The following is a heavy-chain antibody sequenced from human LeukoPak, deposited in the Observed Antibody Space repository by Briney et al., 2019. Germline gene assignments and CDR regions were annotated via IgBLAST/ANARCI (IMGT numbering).Heavy chain of an antibody. D-gene: IGHD3-22*01. CDR3: AREEYYYDSSGYLH. V-gene: IGHV3-48*03. J-gene: IGHJ4*02. CDR2: ISSSGSTI. Sequence: PGGSLRLSCAASGFAFSSYEMNWVRQAPGKGLEWVSYISSSGSTIYYADSVKGRFTISRDNAKNSLYLQMNSLRAEDTAVYYCAREEYYYDSSGYLHWGQGTLVTVSS. CDR1: GFAFSSYE.